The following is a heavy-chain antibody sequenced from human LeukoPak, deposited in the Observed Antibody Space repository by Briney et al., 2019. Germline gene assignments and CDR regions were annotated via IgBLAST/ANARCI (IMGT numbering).Heavy chain of an antibody. Sequence: GGSLRLSCAVSGFTVSNNYLSWVRQAPGKGLEWVSTIIDSGGSTFYADSVKGRFTISRDNSKTTLYLQMNSLRAEDTAVYYCAKRVSSGWYYFDYWGQGALVTVSS. CDR3: AKRVSSGWYYFDY. CDR2: IIDSGGST. V-gene: IGHV3-23*01. CDR1: GFTVSNNY. J-gene: IGHJ4*02. D-gene: IGHD6-19*01.